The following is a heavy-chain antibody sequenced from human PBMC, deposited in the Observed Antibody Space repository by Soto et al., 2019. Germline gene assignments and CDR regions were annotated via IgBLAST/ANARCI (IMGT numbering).Heavy chain of an antibody. CDR2: ISAYNGNT. J-gene: IGHJ4*02. Sequence: ASVKVSCKASGYTFTSYGISWVRQAPGQGLEWMGWISAYNGNTNYAQKLQGRVTMTTDTSTSTAYMELRSLRSDDTAVYYCARELDPSTYYDFWSGYSTVDYWGQGTLVTVSS. D-gene: IGHD3-3*01. CDR3: ARELDPSTYYDFWSGYSTVDY. CDR1: GYTFTSYG. V-gene: IGHV1-18*01.